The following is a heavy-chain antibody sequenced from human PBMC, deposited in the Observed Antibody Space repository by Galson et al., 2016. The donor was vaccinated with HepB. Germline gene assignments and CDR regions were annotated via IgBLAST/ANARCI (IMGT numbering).Heavy chain of an antibody. Sequence: LSLTCTVSGDSMSGYYWTWIRQPPGKGLEWIGHIYDSGSTHYSPSLKSRVAISVDTSKSQFSLQLDSVTAVDTAVYYCAREYQFWSGGYGLDVWGQGPTVTVSS. CDR2: IYDSGST. V-gene: IGHV4-59*01. D-gene: IGHD3-3*01. J-gene: IGHJ6*02. CDR3: AREYQFWSGGYGLDV. CDR1: GDSMSGYY.